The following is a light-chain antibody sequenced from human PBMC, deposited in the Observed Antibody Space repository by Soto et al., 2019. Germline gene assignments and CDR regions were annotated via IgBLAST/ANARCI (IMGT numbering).Light chain of an antibody. CDR3: QQYASHLGT. J-gene: IGKJ1*01. V-gene: IGKV3-20*01. CDR2: GAS. Sequence: EIVLTQSPGTLSLSPGERATLSCRASQSVSSSYLAWYQQKPGQAPRLLIYGASSWATGIPDRFSGSGSGTDFTLTISRLEPEDFAVYYCQQYASHLGTFGQGTKVEIK. CDR1: QSVSSSY.